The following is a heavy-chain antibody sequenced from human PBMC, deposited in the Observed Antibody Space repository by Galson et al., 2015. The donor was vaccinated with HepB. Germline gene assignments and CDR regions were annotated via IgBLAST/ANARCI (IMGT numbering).Heavy chain of an antibody. CDR1: GYTFTSYG. Sequence: SVKVSCKASGYTFTSYGTSWVRQAPGQGLEWMGWISAYNGNTNYAQKLQGRVTMTTDTSTSTAYMELRSLRSDDTAVYYCARGGGYSSSWPYYYYYMDVWGKGTTVTVSS. J-gene: IGHJ6*03. D-gene: IGHD6-13*01. CDR2: ISAYNGNT. V-gene: IGHV1-18*01. CDR3: ARGGGYSSSWPYYYYYMDV.